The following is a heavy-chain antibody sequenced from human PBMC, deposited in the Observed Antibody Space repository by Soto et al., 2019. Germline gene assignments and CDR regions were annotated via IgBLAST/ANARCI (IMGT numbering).Heavy chain of an antibody. D-gene: IGHD6-13*01. CDR3: ARDRSSSWYGRGYHYYGMDV. CDR1: GFTSSDYY. J-gene: IGHJ6*02. Sequence: QVQLVESGGGLVKPGGSLRLSCAASGFTSSDYYMSWIRQAPGKGLEYISYISSSGTTIYNADSVRGRFTISRDNAKNSXYXPMNSMRAEDTAVYYCARDRSSSWYGRGYHYYGMDVWGQGTTVTVSS. V-gene: IGHV3-11*01. CDR2: ISSSGTTI.